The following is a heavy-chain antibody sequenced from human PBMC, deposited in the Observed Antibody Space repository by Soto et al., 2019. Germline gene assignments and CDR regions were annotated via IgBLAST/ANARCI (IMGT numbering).Heavy chain of an antibody. CDR2: ISYDGSNK. J-gene: IGHJ4*02. CDR1: GFTFSSYG. V-gene: IGHV3-30*18. D-gene: IGHD3-10*01. CDR3: AKEIGMVRGVLD. Sequence: GGSLRLSCAASGFTFSSYGMHWVRQAPGKGLEWVAVISYDGSNKYYADSVKGRFTISRDNSKNTLYLQMNSLRAEDTAVYYCAKEIGMVRGVLDWGQGTLDTVSS.